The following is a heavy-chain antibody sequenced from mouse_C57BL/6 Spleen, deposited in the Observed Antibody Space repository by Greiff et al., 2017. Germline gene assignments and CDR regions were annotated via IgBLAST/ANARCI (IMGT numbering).Heavy chain of an antibody. CDR1: GYTFTSYG. Sequence: VQLQQSGAELARPGASVKLSCKASGYTFTSYGISWVQQSTGQGLEWIGEIYPRSGNTYYNEKFKGKATLTAETSSSTAYMELRSLTSEDSAVYFCASPSTRITTGGGYWGQGTTLTVSS. D-gene: IGHD2-4*01. CDR3: ASPSTRITTGGGY. J-gene: IGHJ2*01. CDR2: IYPRSGNT. V-gene: IGHV1-81*01.